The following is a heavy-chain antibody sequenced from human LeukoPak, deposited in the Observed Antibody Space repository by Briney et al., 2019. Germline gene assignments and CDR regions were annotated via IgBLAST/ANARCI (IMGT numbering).Heavy chain of an antibody. CDR3: TRYSSGWYYFDY. D-gene: IGHD6-19*01. V-gene: IGHV4-31*03. CDR1: GGSISSGGYY. J-gene: IGHJ4*02. Sequence: SETLSLTCTVSGGSISSGGYYWGWIRQHPGKGLEWIGYIYYSGSTYYNPSLKSRVTISVDTSKNQFSLKLSSVTAADTAVYYCTRYSSGWYYFDYWGQGTLVTVSS. CDR2: IYYSGST.